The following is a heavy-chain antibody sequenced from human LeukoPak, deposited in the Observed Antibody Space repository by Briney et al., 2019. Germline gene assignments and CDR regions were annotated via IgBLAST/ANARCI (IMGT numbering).Heavy chain of an antibody. CDR2: ISAYNGNT. J-gene: IGHJ4*02. CDR1: GYTFTGYF. Sequence: ASVKVSCKASGYTFTGYFLHWVRQAPGQGLEWMGWISAYNGNTNYAQKLQGRVTMTTDTSTSTAYMELRSLRSDDTAVYYCARDYGTDTAGLNYWGQGTLVTVSS. V-gene: IGHV1-18*04. CDR3: ARDYGTDTAGLNY. D-gene: IGHD1-26*01.